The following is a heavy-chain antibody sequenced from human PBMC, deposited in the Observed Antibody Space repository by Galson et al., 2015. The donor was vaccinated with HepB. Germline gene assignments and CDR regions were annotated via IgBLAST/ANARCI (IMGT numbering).Heavy chain of an antibody. CDR3: ARERELTL. D-gene: IGHD1-7*01. Sequence: SLRLSCAASGFTFSSYSMNWVRQAPGKGLEWVSYISSSGGAIYYADSVKGRFTFSRDNAKNSLYLQMNSLRAEDTAVYYCARERELTLWGPGTLVTVSP. CDR1: GFTFSSYS. V-gene: IGHV3-48*01. CDR2: ISSSGGAI. J-gene: IGHJ1*01.